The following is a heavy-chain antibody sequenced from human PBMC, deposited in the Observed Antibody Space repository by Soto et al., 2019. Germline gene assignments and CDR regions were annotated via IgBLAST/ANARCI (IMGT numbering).Heavy chain of an antibody. CDR1: GASISTYY. CDR3: ARGGSEGGLDV. Sequence: SQTLSLTCTVSGASISTYYWTWIRQAPGKGLEWIGYLYYSGNTNYNPSLKSRVTMSVDTSKNHFYLTLTSATAADTAVYFCARGGSEGGLDVWGQGTTVTVSS. D-gene: IGHD3-10*01. CDR2: LYYSGNT. V-gene: IGHV4-59*01. J-gene: IGHJ6*02.